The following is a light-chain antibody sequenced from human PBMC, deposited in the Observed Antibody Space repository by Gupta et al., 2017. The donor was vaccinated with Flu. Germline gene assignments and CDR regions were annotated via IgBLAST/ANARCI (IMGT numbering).Light chain of an antibody. CDR3: QQYNNGLYT. CDR2: GAF. V-gene: IGKV3-15*01. J-gene: IGKJ2*01. Sequence: PATLSGSPGERATLSCRASQSVSSNLAWYQQKPGQAPRLLIYGAFTRATGIPARFSGSGSGTEFTLTISSLQSEDFAVYYCQQYNNGLYTFGQGTKLEIK. CDR1: QSVSSN.